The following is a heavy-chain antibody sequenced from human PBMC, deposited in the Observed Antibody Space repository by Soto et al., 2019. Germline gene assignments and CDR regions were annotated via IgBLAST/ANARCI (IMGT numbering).Heavy chain of an antibody. CDR2: IYYSGST. J-gene: IGHJ6*03. CDR1: GGSISSSSYY. V-gene: IGHV4-39*01. Sequence: SETLSLTCTVSGGSISSSSYYWGWIRQPPGKGLEWIGSIYYSGSTYYNPSLKSRVTISVDTSKNQFSLKLSSVTAADTAVYYCARHLYIAARPGGYYYYYYLDVWGKGTTVT. CDR3: ARHLYIAARPGGYYYYYYLDV. D-gene: IGHD6-6*01.